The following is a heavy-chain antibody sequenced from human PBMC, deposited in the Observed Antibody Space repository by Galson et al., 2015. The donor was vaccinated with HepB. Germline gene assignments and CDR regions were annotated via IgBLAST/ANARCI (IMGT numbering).Heavy chain of an antibody. CDR2: ISAYNGNT. V-gene: IGHV1-18*01. J-gene: IGHJ4*02. CDR1: GYTFTSYG. CDR3: ARAALPYYYDSSGSLSDFDY. D-gene: IGHD3-22*01. Sequence: SVKVSCKASGYTFTSYGISWVRQAPGQGLEWMGWISAYNGNTNYAQKLQGRVTMTTDTSTSTAYMELRSLRSDDTAVYYCARAALPYYYDSSGSLSDFDYWGQGTLVTVSS.